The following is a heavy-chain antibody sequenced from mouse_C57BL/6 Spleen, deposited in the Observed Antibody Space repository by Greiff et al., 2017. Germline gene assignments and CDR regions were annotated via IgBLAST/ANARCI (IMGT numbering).Heavy chain of an antibody. CDR3: TSGSSYVDY. CDR1: GYTFTDYE. CDR2: IDPETGGT. Sequence: QVQLKQSGAELVRPGASVTLSCKASGYTFTDYEMHWVKQTPVHGLEWIGAIDPETGGTAYNQKFKGKAILTADKSSSTAYMELRSLTSEDSAVYYCTSGSSYVDYWGQGTTLTVSS. D-gene: IGHD1-1*01. V-gene: IGHV1-15*01. J-gene: IGHJ2*01.